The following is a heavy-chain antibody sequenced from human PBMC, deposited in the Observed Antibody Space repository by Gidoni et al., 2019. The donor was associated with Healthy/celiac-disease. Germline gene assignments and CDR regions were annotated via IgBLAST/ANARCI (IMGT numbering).Heavy chain of an antibody. CDR3: AAGGWYEPFDY. D-gene: IGHD6-19*01. Sequence: QMQLVQSGPEVKKPGTSVKVSCKASGFTFTSSAVQWVRQARGQRLEWIGWIVVGSGNTNYAQKFQERVTITRDMSTSTAYMELSSLRSEDTAVYYCAAGGWYEPFDYWGQGTLVTVSS. CDR1: GFTFTSSA. CDR2: IVVGSGNT. V-gene: IGHV1-58*01. J-gene: IGHJ4*02.